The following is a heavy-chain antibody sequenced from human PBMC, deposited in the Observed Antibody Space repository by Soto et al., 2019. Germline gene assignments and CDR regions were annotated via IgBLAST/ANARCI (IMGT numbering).Heavy chain of an antibody. CDR1: GFTFDDYA. J-gene: IGHJ4*02. CDR2: ISWNSGSI. D-gene: IGHD1-26*01. V-gene: IGHV3-9*01. Sequence: GGSLRLSCAASGFTFDDYAMHWVRQAPGKGLEWVSGISWNSGSIGYADSVKGRFTISRDNAKNSLYLQMNSLRAEDTALYYCAKDAIVGGPTPRLIDYRGQGTLVTVSS. CDR3: AKDAIVGGPTPRLIDY.